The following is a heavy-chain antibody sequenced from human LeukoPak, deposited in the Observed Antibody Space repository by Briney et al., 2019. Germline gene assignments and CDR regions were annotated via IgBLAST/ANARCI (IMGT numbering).Heavy chain of an antibody. D-gene: IGHD5-12*01. V-gene: IGHV3-9*03. CDR3: AKGRYSGYDWGIGEGTGDAFDI. J-gene: IGHJ3*02. CDR2: ISWNSGSI. Sequence: PGGSLRLSCAASGFTFDDYAMHWVRQAPGKGLEWVSGISWNSGSIGYADSVKGRFTISRDNAKNSLYLQMNSLRAEDMALYYCAKGRYSGYDWGIGEGTGDAFDIWGQGTMVTVSS. CDR1: GFTFDDYA.